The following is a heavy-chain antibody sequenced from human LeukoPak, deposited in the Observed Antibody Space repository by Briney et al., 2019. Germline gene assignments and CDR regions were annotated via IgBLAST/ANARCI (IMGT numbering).Heavy chain of an antibody. CDR2: ISSSGITI. Sequence: PGGSLRLSCAASGFIFSDYDMSWIRQAPGKGLEWVSYISSSGITIYYADSVKGRFTISRDNAKNSLYLQMNSLRAEDTAVYYCAELGITMIGGVWGKGTTVTISS. CDR1: GFIFSDYD. D-gene: IGHD3-10*02. J-gene: IGHJ6*04. CDR3: AELGITMIGGV. V-gene: IGHV3-11*04.